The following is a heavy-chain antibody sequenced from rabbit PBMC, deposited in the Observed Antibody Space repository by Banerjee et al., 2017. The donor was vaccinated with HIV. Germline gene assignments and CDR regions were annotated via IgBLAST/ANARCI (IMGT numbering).Heavy chain of an antibody. CDR2: IYSGSGDT. V-gene: IGHV1S45*01. Sequence: QQQLEESGGGLVKPGGTLTLTCKASGIDFSSYYYICWVRQAPGKGLEWIGCIYSGSGDTYYASWAKGRFTISKTSSTTATLQMTSLTAADTATYFCARAYSYDDYGDFDLWGPGTLVTVS. J-gene: IGHJ4*01. D-gene: IGHD2-1*01. CDR1: GIDFSSYYY. CDR3: ARAYSYDDYGDFDL.